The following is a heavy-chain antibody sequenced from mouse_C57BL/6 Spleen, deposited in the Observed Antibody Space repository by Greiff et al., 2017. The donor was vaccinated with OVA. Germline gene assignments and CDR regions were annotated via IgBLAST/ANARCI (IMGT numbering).Heavy chain of an antibody. CDR3: ARGGDSYWYFDV. D-gene: IGHD2-13*01. Sequence: VQVVESGAELVKPGASVKISCKASGYAFSSYWMNWVKQRPGKGLEWIGQIYPGDGDTNYNGKFKGKATLTADKSSSTAYMQLSSLTSEDSAVYVCARGGDSYWYFDVWGTGTTVTVSS. CDR1: GYAFSSYW. J-gene: IGHJ1*03. V-gene: IGHV1-80*01. CDR2: IYPGDGDT.